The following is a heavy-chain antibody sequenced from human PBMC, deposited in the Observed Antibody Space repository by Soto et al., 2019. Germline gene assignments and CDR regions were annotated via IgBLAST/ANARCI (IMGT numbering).Heavy chain of an antibody. J-gene: IGHJ4*02. V-gene: IGHV4-34*01. CDR2: INHSGST. D-gene: IGHD6-13*01. CDR3: ARGDSSSSKGLYFDY. Sequence: SETLSLTCAVYGGSFSGYYWSGIRQPPGKGLEWIGEINHSGSTNYNPSLKSRVTISVDTSKNQFSLKLSSVTAADTAVYYCARGDSSSSKGLYFDYWGQGTLVTVSS. CDR1: GGSFSGYY.